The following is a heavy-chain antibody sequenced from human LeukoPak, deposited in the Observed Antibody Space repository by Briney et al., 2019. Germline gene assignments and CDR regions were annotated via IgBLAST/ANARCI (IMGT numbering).Heavy chain of an antibody. V-gene: IGHV4-34*01. D-gene: IGHD1-14*01. CDR3: ARGPLAPGGY. CDR1: GGSFSGYY. J-gene: IGHJ4*02. CDR2: INHSGST. Sequence: SETLSLTCAVYGGSFSGYYWSWIRQPPGKGLEWIGEINHSGSTNYNPSLKSRVTISVDTSKNQFSLKLSSVTAADTAVYYCARGPLAPGGYWGQGTLVTVSS.